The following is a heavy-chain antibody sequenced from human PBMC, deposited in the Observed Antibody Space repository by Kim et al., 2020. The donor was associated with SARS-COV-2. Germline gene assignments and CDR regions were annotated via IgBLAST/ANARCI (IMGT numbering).Heavy chain of an antibody. Sequence: ASVKVSCKASGYTFTDYEMHWVRQAPGHGLEWMGRINPNTGGTKYAPKFQGRVTMTRDTSISTAYMELKSLRSDDMAVYYCARATPMIVVVISDPLDNWGQGTLVTVSS. CDR1: GYTFTDYE. D-gene: IGHD3-22*01. CDR3: ARATPMIVVVISDPLDN. CDR2: INPNTGGT. V-gene: IGHV1-2*06. J-gene: IGHJ4*02.